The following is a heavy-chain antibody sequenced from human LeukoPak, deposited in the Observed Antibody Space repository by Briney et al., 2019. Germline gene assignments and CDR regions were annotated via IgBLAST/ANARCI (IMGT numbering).Heavy chain of an antibody. CDR2: INPHSGKT. J-gene: IGHJ5*02. V-gene: IGHV1-8*02. Sequence: ASVKVSCKASGYTFTGYYMHWVRQAPGQGLEWRGWINPHSGKTGYAQKFQGRVTMTTDTSANTAYMDLSSLRSEDTAVYYCARLSSHYGDYKVDPWGQGTLVTVSS. D-gene: IGHD4-17*01. CDR1: GYTFTGYY. CDR3: ARLSSHYGDYKVDP.